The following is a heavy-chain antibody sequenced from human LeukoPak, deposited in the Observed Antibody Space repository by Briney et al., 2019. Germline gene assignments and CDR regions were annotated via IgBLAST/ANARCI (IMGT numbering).Heavy chain of an antibody. J-gene: IGHJ4*02. CDR1: GGTFSSYA. Sequence: SVKVSCKASGGTFSSYAISWVRQAPGQGLEWMGRIIPILDIANYAQKFQGRVTIIADKSTSTAYMELSSLRSEDTAVYYCAREGDYYDSSGYFWGQGTLVTVSS. V-gene: IGHV1-69*04. D-gene: IGHD3-22*01. CDR3: AREGDYYDSSGYF. CDR2: IIPILDIA.